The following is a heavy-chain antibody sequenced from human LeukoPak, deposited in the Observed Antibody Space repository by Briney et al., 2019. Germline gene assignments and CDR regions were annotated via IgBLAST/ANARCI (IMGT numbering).Heavy chain of an antibody. D-gene: IGHD6-19*01. CDR1: GDSISSSSYY. Sequence: SETLSLTCTVSGDSISSSSYYWGWIRQPPGKGLEWIGSIYYSGSTYYNPSLKSRVTLSVDTSKNQFSLKLSSVTAADTAVYYCARRPHSGWSDYWGQGTLVTVSS. CDR3: ARRPHSGWSDY. CDR2: IYYSGST. V-gene: IGHV4-39*01. J-gene: IGHJ4*02.